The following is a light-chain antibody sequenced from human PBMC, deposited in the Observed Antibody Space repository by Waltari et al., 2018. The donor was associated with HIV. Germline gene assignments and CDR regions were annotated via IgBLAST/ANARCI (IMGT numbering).Light chain of an antibody. V-gene: IGLV1-51*01. CDR3: GTWDTSLGAGV. CDR2: DND. J-gene: IGLJ3*02. CDR1: SSQFGNDF. Sequence: QSVLTQPPSVSAAPGQKVTISCSGSSSQFGNDFVSWYQHLPGAAPTLLIYDNDKRPSGISDRFSGSKSGTSATLGITGLQTGDEADYYCGTWDTSLGAGVFGGGTKLTVL.